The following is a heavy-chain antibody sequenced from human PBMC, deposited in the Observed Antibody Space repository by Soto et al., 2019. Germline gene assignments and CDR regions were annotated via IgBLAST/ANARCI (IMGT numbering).Heavy chain of an antibody. J-gene: IGHJ4*02. CDR1: GFTFGSYW. V-gene: IGHV3-7*01. Sequence: EVQLVESGGGLVQPGESLSLSCDGSGFTFGSYWMNWVRLIPGKGLEWVAYIKPDGSATYYVDSVKGRFTISRDNAKNSLYLQMNSLRVEDTSVYYCARAGYCGPGCYYYFDYWGQGTLVTVSS. CDR3: ARAGYCGPGCYYYFDY. CDR2: IKPDGSAT. D-gene: IGHD2-21*02.